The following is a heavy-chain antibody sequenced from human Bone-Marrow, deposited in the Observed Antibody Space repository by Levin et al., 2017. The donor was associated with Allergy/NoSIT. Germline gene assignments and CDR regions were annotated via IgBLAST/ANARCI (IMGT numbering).Heavy chain of an antibody. CDR2: MNPNSGNT. V-gene: IGHV1-8*01. D-gene: IGHD3-3*01. CDR3: ARWYDFWSGYYSRNWFDP. CDR1: GYTFTSYD. Sequence: GASVKVSCKASGYTFTSYDINWVRQATGQGLEWMGWMNPNSGNTGYAQKFQGRVTMTRNTSISTAYMELSSLRSEDTAVYYCARWYDFWSGYYSRNWFDPWGQGTLVTVSS. J-gene: IGHJ5*02.